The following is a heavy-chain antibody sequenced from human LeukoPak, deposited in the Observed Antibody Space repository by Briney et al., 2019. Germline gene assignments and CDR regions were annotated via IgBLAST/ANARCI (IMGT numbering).Heavy chain of an antibody. D-gene: IGHD6-13*01. CDR2: ISYDGSNK. CDR3: AKDTAIAAAGTFNYYYYYGMDV. J-gene: IGHJ6*02. V-gene: IGHV3-30*18. CDR1: GFTFSCYG. Sequence: GGSLRLSCAASGFTFSCYGMHWVRQAPGKGLEWVAVISYDGSNKYYADSVKGRFTISRDNSKNTLYLQMNSLRAEDTAVYYCAKDTAIAAAGTFNYYYYYGMDVWGQGTTVTVSS.